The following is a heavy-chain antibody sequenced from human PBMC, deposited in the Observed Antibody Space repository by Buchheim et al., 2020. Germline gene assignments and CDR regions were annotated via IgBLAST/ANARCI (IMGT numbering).Heavy chain of an antibody. J-gene: IGHJ5*02. D-gene: IGHD2-2*01. CDR1: GFTFSNYS. Sequence: EVQLVESGGGLVQPGGSLRLCCAASGFTFSNYSMNWVRQAPGKGLEWVSYITSSSSIIYYADSVKGRFTISRDNAENSLYLQMNSLRDEDTAVYYCARSPYCSTTTCSPRWFDPWGQGTL. CDR2: ITSSSSII. V-gene: IGHV3-48*02. CDR3: ARSPYCSTTTCSPRWFDP.